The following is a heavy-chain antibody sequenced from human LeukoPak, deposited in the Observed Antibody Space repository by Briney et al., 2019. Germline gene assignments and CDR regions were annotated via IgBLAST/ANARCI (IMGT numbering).Heavy chain of an antibody. V-gene: IGHV1-2*02. CDR2: INPNSGGT. D-gene: IGHD3-22*01. Sequence: ASVKVSCKASGYTFTGYYMHWVRQAPGQGLEWMGWINPNSGGTNYAQKFQGRVTMTRDTSISTAYMELSRLRSDDTAVYYCAVDYYDSSGYDYWGQGTLVTVSP. CDR1: GYTFTGYY. J-gene: IGHJ4*02. CDR3: AVDYYDSSGYDY.